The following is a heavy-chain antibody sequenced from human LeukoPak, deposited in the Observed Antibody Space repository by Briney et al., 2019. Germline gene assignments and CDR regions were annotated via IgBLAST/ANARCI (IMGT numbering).Heavy chain of an antibody. Sequence: SETLSLTCTVSGGPINSHYWSCIRQPPGKGLEWIGYIYYSGSTDYNPSLKSRVTISVDTSKNQFSLKLRSVTAADTAVYYCARDAEMTTPYYYVMDVWGQGTTVTVSS. D-gene: IGHD5-24*01. J-gene: IGHJ6*02. CDR1: GGPINSHY. CDR2: IYYSGST. CDR3: ARDAEMTTPYYYVMDV. V-gene: IGHV4-59*11.